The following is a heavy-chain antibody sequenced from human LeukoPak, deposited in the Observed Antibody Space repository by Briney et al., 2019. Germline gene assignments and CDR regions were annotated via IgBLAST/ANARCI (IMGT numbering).Heavy chain of an antibody. V-gene: IGHV3-11*01. CDR3: ARDYRPYYFDY. CDR1: EFAFGNFY. CDR2: IDGRSTAI. D-gene: IGHD3-16*02. J-gene: IGHJ4*02. Sequence: GGSLRLSCTASEFAFGNFYMSWIRQAPGKGLEWVAYIDGRSTAILYADSVRGRFTISRDNSKNSLYLEMNSLTAEDTAVYHCARDYRPYYFDYWGRGALVTVSS.